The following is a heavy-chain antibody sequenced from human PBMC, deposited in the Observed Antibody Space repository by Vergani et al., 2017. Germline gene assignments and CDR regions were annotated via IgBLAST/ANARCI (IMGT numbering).Heavy chain of an antibody. CDR3: ARDGMIDNSYAFDI. CDR2: ISSSSSYI. CDR1: GFTFSTYA. Sequence: EVQLLESGGGLVQPGGSLRLSCAASGFTFSTYAMTWVRQAPGKGLEWVSSISSSSSYIYYADSLKGRFTISRDNSKNSVYLQMNSLRAEDTAVYYCARDGMIDNSYAFDIWGQGTMVTVSS. D-gene: IGHD2-21*01. J-gene: IGHJ3*02. V-gene: IGHV3-21*06.